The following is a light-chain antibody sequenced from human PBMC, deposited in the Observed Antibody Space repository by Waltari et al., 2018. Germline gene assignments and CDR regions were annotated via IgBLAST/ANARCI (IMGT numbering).Light chain of an antibody. CDR3: CSYAGRGTYV. J-gene: IGLJ1*01. CDR2: EVF. V-gene: IGLV2-23*02. Sequence: GTTSDVGSYDLVSWYQQHPGEAPKLLICEVFKRPPDTSSRFSGAKSGSTASLTISGLQPEDEADYYCCSYAGRGTYVFGSGTKVTVL. CDR1: TSDVGSYDL.